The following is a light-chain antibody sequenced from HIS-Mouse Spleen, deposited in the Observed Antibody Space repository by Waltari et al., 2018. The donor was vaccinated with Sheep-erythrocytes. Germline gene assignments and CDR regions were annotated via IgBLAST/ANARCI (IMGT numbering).Light chain of an antibody. V-gene: IGLV2-23*01. Sequence: QSALTQPASVSGSPGQSITLSCTGTSSDVGSYNLVSWYKQHPGKAPKLLISEGSKRPSGVSNRFSGYKSGNTASLTISGLQAEDEADYYCCSYAGSSTPWVFGGGTKLTVL. J-gene: IGLJ3*02. CDR1: SSDVGSYNL. CDR2: EGS. CDR3: CSYAGSSTPWV.